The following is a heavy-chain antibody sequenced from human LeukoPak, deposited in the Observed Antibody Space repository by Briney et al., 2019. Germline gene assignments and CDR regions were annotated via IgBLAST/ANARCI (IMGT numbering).Heavy chain of an antibody. CDR2: IYYSGST. D-gene: IGHD6-19*01. J-gene: IGHJ4*02. CDR1: DGSISSDSYY. V-gene: IGHV4-39*07. CDR3: CGSGWFAGPFGY. Sequence: PSETLSLTCTVPDGSISSDSYYWGWIRQPPGKGLEWIGSIYYSGSTYYNPSLNSRVTISVDTSKNQFSLKLTSVTAADTAVYYCCGSGWFAGPFGYWGQGALVTVSS.